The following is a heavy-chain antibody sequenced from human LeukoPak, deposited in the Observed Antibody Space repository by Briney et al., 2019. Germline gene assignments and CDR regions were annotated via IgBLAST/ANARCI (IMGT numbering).Heavy chain of an antibody. CDR1: GYTFTSYG. CDR2: ISAYNGNT. Sequence: ASVKVSCKASGYTFTSYGISWVRQAPGQGLEWMVWISAYNGNTNYAQKLQGRVTMTTDTSTSTAYMELRSLRSDDTAVYYCARLNSGYDYFDYWGQGTLVTVSS. D-gene: IGHD5-12*01. V-gene: IGHV1-18*01. J-gene: IGHJ4*02. CDR3: ARLNSGYDYFDY.